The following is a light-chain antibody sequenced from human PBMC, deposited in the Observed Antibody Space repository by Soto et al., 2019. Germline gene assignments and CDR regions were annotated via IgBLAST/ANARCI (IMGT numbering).Light chain of an antibody. Sequence: EIVMTQYPATLSVSPGERATLSCRASQSVSSTLAWYQQKRGEAPRLLIYAASTRATDIPARFSGSGSGTEFTLTISSLQSEDFAVYYCQQYYNWPRTFGQGTKVDIK. J-gene: IGKJ1*01. CDR2: AAS. CDR3: QQYYNWPRT. V-gene: IGKV3-15*01. CDR1: QSVSST.